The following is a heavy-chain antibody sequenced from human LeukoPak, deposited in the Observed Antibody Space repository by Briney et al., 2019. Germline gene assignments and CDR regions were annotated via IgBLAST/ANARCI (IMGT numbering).Heavy chain of an antibody. V-gene: IGHV3-23*01. D-gene: IGHD2-15*01. CDR2: ISGSGGST. CDR1: GFTFSSYA. J-gene: IGHJ3*02. Sequence: GGSLRLSCAASGFTFSSYAMSWVRQAPGKGLEWVSAISGSGGSTYYADSVKGRFTISRDNSKNTLYLQMNSLRAEDTAVYYCAKDWRLGVVVVAATFDAFDIWGQGTMVTVSS. CDR3: AKDWRLGVVVVAATFDAFDI.